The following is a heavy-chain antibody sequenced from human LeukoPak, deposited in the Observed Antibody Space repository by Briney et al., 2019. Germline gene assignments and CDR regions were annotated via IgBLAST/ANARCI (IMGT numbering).Heavy chain of an antibody. CDR2: IIPIFGIA. CDR1: GGTFRSYS. V-gene: IGHV1-69*04. Sequence: GASVKISCKASGGTFRSYSISWVRQAPGQGVEWMGRIIPIFGIANYAQKFQGRVTITADKSTSTAYMELSSLRSEDTAVYYCARGTIAVAGIPMDVWGQGTTVTVSS. J-gene: IGHJ6*02. D-gene: IGHD6-19*01. CDR3: ARGTIAVAGIPMDV.